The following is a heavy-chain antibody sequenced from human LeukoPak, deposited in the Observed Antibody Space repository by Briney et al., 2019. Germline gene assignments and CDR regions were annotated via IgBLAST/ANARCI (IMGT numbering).Heavy chain of an antibody. V-gene: IGHV4-34*01. J-gene: IGHJ5*02. Sequence: SETLSLTCAVYGGSFSGYYWSWIRQPPGKGLEWIGEINHSGSTNYNPSLKSRVTISVDTSKNQFSLKLSSVTAADTAVYYCARANVGGYCSGGSCYPKLWFDPWGQGTLVTVSS. D-gene: IGHD2-15*01. CDR3: ARANVGGYCSGGSCYPKLWFDP. CDR1: GGSFSGYY. CDR2: INHSGST.